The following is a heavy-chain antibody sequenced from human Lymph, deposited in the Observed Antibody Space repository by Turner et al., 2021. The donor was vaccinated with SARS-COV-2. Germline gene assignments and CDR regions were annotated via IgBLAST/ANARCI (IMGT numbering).Heavy chain of an antibody. CDR1: GGSISSSNW. V-gene: IGHV4-4*02. CDR3: ATKYCSGGSCSYYDY. D-gene: IGHD2-15*01. J-gene: IGHJ4*02. Sequence: QVQLQESGPGLVQPSGTLSLTCAVSGGSISSSNWWSWVRQPPGKGLEWIGEIYHSGNTNYNPSLKSRVTISVDKSKNQFSLKLSSVTAADTAVYYCATKYCSGGSCSYYDYWGQGTLVTVSS. CDR2: IYHSGNT.